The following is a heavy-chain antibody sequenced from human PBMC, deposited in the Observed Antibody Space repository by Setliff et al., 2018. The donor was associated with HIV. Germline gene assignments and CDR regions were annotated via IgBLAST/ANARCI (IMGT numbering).Heavy chain of an antibody. V-gene: IGHV3-21*01. CDR2: ISSSSSYI. Sequence: GGSLRLSCAASGFTFSSYAMNWVRQAPGKGLEWVSSISSSSSYIYYADSVKGRFTISRDNAKNSLYLQMNSLRAEDTAVYYCARDRAESYYYYYYYMDVWGKGTTVTVSS. J-gene: IGHJ6*03. CDR1: GFTFSSYA. D-gene: IGHD3-10*01. CDR3: ARDRAESYYYYYYYMDV.